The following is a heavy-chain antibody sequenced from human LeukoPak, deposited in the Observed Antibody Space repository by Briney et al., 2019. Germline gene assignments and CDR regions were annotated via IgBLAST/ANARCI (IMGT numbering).Heavy chain of an antibody. CDR3: ARALKPFYYDLWSGAFDI. CDR1: GGSISRYY. V-gene: IGHV4-59*01. J-gene: IGHJ3*02. D-gene: IGHD3-3*01. Sequence: PSETLSLTCTVSGGSISRYYWSWLRQPPGKGLEGIGYIYYSWSTNYNPSLKSRVTISVDTSKNQFSLKLSSVTAADTAVYYCARALKPFYYDLWSGAFDIWGQGTMVTVSS. CDR2: IYYSWST.